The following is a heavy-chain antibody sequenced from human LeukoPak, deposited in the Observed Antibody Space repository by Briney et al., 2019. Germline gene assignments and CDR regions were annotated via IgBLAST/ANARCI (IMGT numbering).Heavy chain of an antibody. Sequence: ASVKVSCKASGYTFTGYYMHWVRQAPGQGLEWMGWINPNSGGTTYAQKFQGRVTITRDTSISTAYMELSRLRSDDTAVYYCAIDYSSGDYYFDYWGQGTLVTVSS. CDR2: INPNSGGT. J-gene: IGHJ4*02. D-gene: IGHD6-19*01. CDR3: AIDYSSGDYYFDY. CDR1: GYTFTGYY. V-gene: IGHV1-2*02.